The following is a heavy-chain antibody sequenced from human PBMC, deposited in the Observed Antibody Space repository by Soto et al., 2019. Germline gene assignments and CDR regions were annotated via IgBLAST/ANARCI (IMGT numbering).Heavy chain of an antibody. J-gene: IGHJ4*02. CDR1: GYTFTDFV. Sequence: QVLLVQSGADVKKPGASVKVSCKPSGYTFTDFVINWVRQAPGQGLEWMGWMNTITGNTGYAQKFQGRVTMTRDTSISTAYMELRRLRSEDTAVYYCARVVRFFGGHAGYWGQGTLVTVSS. CDR3: ARVVRFFGGHAGY. D-gene: IGHD3-3*01. CDR2: MNTITGNT. V-gene: IGHV1-8*01.